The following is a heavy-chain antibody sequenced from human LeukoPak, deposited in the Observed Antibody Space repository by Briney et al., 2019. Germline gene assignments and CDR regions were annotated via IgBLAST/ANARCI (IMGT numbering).Heavy chain of an antibody. CDR1: GFTFSNYA. V-gene: IGHV3-30*18. CDR2: TLYDGSNK. CDR3: AKDHDYGDPGYYFDY. J-gene: IGHJ4*02. Sequence: GGSLRLSCAASGFTFSNYAMHCVRQAPGKGLEWVADTLYDGSNKYYADFVKGRFTVSRDNSKNLLWLQLNSLRADDTAVYYCAKDHDYGDPGYYFDYWGQGALVTVSS. D-gene: IGHD4-17*01.